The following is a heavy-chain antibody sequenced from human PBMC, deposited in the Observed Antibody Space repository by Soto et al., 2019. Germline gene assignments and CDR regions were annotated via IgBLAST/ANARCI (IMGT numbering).Heavy chain of an antibody. V-gene: IGHV4-34*01. CDR1: GGSVSGYY. D-gene: IGHD2-8*01. CDR3: ARGSPKHSCGHCTNGVCYTGSWLEH. Sequence: XGSLSLPCAVCGGSVSGYYWSGIRQPPGKGLEWMGEINHSVSTEYNPSLKSRFTISVDTSKIKFSLKLTSVTAEVTAVYHCARGSPKHSCGHCTNGVCYTGSWLEHWRQGNLVPVSS. CDR2: INHSVST. J-gene: IGHJ5*02.